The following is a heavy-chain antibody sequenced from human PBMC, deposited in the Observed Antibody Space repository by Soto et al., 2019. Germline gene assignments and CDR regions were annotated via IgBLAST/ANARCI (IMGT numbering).Heavy chain of an antibody. V-gene: IGHV3-33*01. CDR2: IWYDGSNK. CDR1: GFTFSSYG. D-gene: IGHD3-10*01. J-gene: IGHJ4*02. Sequence: GGSLRLSCAASGFTFSSYGMHWVRQAPGKGLEWVAVIWYDGSNKYYADSVKGRFTISRDNSKNTLYLQMNSLRAEDTAVYYCARGDPFMVQDYWGQGTLVTVSS. CDR3: ARGDPFMVQDY.